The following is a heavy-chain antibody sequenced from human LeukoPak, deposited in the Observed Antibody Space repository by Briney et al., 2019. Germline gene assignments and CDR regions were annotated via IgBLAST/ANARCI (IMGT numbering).Heavy chain of an antibody. J-gene: IGHJ4*02. Sequence: PSETLSLTCSVFRVSIRSYYWSWIRQSPGKGLEWIGYIHASGNTNLNPSLKSRFTISVDTSQNQFSLKVRSVTAADTAVYYCANYSGNDYTVFDYWGQGTLVTVSS. CDR1: RVSIRSYY. V-gene: IGHV4-59*03. D-gene: IGHD5-12*01. CDR3: ANYSGNDYTVFDY. CDR2: IHASGNT.